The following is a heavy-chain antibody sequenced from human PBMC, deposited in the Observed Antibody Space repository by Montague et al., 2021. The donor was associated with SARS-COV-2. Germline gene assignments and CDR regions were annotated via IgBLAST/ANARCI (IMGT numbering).Heavy chain of an antibody. D-gene: IGHD3-16*01. CDR2: VYYRGNT. V-gene: IGHV4-59*08. CDR3: ARHYDHSSRVDS. CDR1: GGSISSDY. Sequence: SETLSLTCTVSGGSISSDYWTWIRQPPGKGLEWIGFVYYRGNTYYKPSLRGGVTISVDTSSNHFSLTLSSVTAADTAIYYCARHYDHSSRVDSWGQGTLVTVSS. J-gene: IGHJ4*02.